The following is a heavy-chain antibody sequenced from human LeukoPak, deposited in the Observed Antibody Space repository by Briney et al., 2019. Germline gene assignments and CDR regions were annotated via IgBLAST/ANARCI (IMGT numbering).Heavy chain of an antibody. J-gene: IGHJ4*02. CDR2: IHYTGST. CDR3: ARGLADTYGHGPLDY. V-gene: IGHV4-59*08. CDR1: GGSISSYY. Sequence: SETLSLTCTVSGGSISSYYWSWIRQPPRKGLEWLGYIHYTGSTNYNPSLESRVTISVDTSKNQFSLKLSSVTAADTAVYYCARGLADTYGHGPLDYWGQGTLVTVSS. D-gene: IGHD5-18*01.